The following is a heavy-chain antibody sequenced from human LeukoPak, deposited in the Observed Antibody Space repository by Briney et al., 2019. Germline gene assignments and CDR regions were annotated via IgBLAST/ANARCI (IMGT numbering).Heavy chain of an antibody. J-gene: IGHJ4*02. CDR2: IRYDGSNK. CDR1: GFTVSSNY. D-gene: IGHD1-26*01. Sequence: GGSLRLSCAASGFTVSSNYMSWVRQAPGKGLEWVAFIRYDGSNKYYADSVKGRFTISRDNSKNTLYLQMNSLRAEDTAVYYCAKGAQWELPYWGQGTLVTVSS. CDR3: AKGAQWELPY. V-gene: IGHV3-30*02.